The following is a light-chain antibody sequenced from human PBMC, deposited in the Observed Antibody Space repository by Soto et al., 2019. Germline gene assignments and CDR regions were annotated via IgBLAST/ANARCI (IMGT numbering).Light chain of an antibody. J-gene: IGKJ2*01. CDR3: QQYNNWPPYT. V-gene: IGKV3-15*01. CDR2: GAS. CDR1: QSVSSN. Sequence: VVMTQSPATLSVSPWERATLSCRASQSVSSNLAWYQQKPGQAPRLLIYGASTRATGIPARFSGSGSGTEFTLTISSLQSEDFAVYYCQQYNNWPPYTFGQGTKVDIK.